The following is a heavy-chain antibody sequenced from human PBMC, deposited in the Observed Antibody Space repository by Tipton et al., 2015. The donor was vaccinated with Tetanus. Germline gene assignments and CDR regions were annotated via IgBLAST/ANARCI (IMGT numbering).Heavy chain of an antibody. D-gene: IGHD1-26*01. Sequence: QLVQSGPEVKKPGASVKLSCKTSGYTFTQYYLHWVRQAPGQGLEWMGMIYPSDGSTSYAEKLQGRVTMTRDTPTSTVYMGMSSLRSEDTAVYYCARDREAFDYWGQGTKVTVSS. CDR2: IYPSDGST. J-gene: IGHJ3*01. V-gene: IGHV1-46*04. CDR1: GYTFTQYY. CDR3: ARDREAFDY.